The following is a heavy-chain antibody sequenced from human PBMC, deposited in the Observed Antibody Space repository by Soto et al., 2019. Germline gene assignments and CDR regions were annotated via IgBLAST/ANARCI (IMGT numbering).Heavy chain of an antibody. J-gene: IGHJ4*02. CDR1: GYTFTSYG. CDR2: ISAYNGNT. D-gene: IGHD6-19*01. CDR3: ARDSSGWYSVAFDY. V-gene: IGHV1-18*01. Sequence: GASLKVSCKASGYTFTSYGISWVRQAPGQGLEWMGWISAYNGNTNYAQKLQGRVTMTTDTSTSTAYMELRSLRSDDTAVYYCARDSSGWYSVAFDYWGQGTLVNVSS.